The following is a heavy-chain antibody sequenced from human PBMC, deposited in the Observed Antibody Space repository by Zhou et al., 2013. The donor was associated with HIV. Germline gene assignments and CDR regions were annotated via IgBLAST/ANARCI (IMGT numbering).Heavy chain of an antibody. D-gene: IGHD6-6*01. J-gene: IGHJ4*02. CDR1: GGTFSSSG. V-gene: IGHV1-69*05. CDR2: IVPLFGKV. Sequence: QVQLVQSGAELRRPGSSVKVSCKASGGTFSSSGISWLRQAPGQRLEWLGSIVPLFGKVNYAQKFQARVTITTDDSTNTAYMEMSSLRSDDTAIYYCARDGEGARRGTFDHWGQGTLVTVSS. CDR3: ARDGEGARRGTFDH.